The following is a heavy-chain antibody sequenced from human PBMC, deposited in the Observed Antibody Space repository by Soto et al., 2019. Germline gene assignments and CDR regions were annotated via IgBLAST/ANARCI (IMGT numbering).Heavy chain of an antibody. J-gene: IGHJ4*02. V-gene: IGHV3-23*01. D-gene: IGHD5-18*01. CDR1: GFTFSSYA. Sequence: EVQLLESGGGLVQPGGSLRLSCAASGFTFSSYAMAWVRQAPGKGLEWVSAISSSGGSTYYADSVKGRFTIARDNSKTALYLQMNSLRAEDTALYYCANAPGKDTAMANFGYWGQGTLVTVSS. CDR2: ISSSGGST. CDR3: ANAPGKDTAMANFGY.